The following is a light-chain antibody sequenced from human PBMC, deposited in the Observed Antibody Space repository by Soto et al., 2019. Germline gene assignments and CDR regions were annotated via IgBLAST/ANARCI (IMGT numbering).Light chain of an antibody. CDR2: DVT. V-gene: IGLV2-11*01. CDR1: SSDVGGYQY. Sequence: QSVLTQPRSVSGSPGQSVTISCTGTSSDVGGYQYVSWYQQHPGEAPRLMIYDVTKRPSGVPDRFSGSKSGNTASLTISGLQAEDEAEYYCCSYAGYYTVTFGGGTKVTVL. J-gene: IGLJ2*01. CDR3: CSYAGYYTVT.